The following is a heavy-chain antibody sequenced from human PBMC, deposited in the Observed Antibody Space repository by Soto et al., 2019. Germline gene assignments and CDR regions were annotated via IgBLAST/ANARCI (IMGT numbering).Heavy chain of an antibody. Sequence: GGSLRLSCAASEFTFSSYWMHWVRQAPGKGLVWVSRISGDGRTASYADSVKGRFTISRDNAKNTLFLQMNSLRVEDTAVYYCARGDTSRYGRFDPWGQGTLVTVSS. D-gene: IGHD6-13*01. J-gene: IGHJ5*02. CDR2: ISGDGRTA. V-gene: IGHV3-74*01. CDR1: EFTFSSYW. CDR3: ARGDTSRYGRFDP.